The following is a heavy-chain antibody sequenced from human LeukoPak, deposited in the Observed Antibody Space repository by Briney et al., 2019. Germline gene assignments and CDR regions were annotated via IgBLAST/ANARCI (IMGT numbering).Heavy chain of an antibody. Sequence: LPGGSLRLSCAASGFTFSSYGMHWVRQAPGKGLEWVAVIRYDGSNKYYADSVKGRFTISRDNSKNTLYLQMNSLRAEDTAVYYCKRGAFDIWGQGTMVTVSS. V-gene: IGHV3-33*01. J-gene: IGHJ3*02. CDR3: KRGAFDI. CDR1: GFTFSSYG. CDR2: IRYDGSNK.